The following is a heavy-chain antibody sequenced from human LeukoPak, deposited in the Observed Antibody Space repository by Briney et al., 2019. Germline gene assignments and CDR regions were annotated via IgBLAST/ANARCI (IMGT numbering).Heavy chain of an antibody. CDR1: GFTFSSYA. D-gene: IGHD4-23*01. CDR2: ISGSGGST. V-gene: IGHV3-23*01. J-gene: IGHJ4*02. CDR3: AKDPDNVSYGSNYDY. Sequence: GGSLRLSCAASGFTFSSYAMSWVRQAPGKGLEWVSAISGSGGSTYYADSVKGRFTISRDNSKNTLYLQMNSLRAEDTAVYYCAKDPDNVSYGSNYDYWGQGTLVTVSS.